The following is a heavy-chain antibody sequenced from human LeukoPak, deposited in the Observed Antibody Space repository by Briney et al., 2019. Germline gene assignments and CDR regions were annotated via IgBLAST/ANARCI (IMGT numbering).Heavy chain of an antibody. J-gene: IGHJ5*02. CDR2: IYYSGST. CDR3: ARDTLNDYGDLNWFDP. V-gene: IGHV4-30-4*08. D-gene: IGHD4-17*01. CDR1: GGSISSGDYY. Sequence: SQTLSLTSTVSGGSISSGDYYWSWIRQPPGKGLEWIGYIYYSGSTYYNPSLKSRVTISVDTSKNQFSLKLSSVTAADTAVYYCARDTLNDYGDLNWFDPWGQGTLVTVSS.